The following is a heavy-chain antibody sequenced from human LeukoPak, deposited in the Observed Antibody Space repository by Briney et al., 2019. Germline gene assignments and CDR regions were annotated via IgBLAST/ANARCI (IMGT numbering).Heavy chain of an antibody. CDR1: GGSLSSGGYY. CDR2: IYYSGST. V-gene: IGHV4-31*03. D-gene: IGHD1-26*01. Sequence: SETLSLTCTVSGGSLSSGGYYWSGLPQHPGRGVEGIGYIYYSGSTYYNPSLKSRVTISVDTSKHQFSLKLSSVTAADTAVYYCARGGQGALKDWGQGTLVTVSS. J-gene: IGHJ4*02. CDR3: ARGGQGALKD.